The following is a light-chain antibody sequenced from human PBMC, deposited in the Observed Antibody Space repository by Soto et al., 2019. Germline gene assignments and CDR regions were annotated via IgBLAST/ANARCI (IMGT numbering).Light chain of an antibody. V-gene: IGKV3-20*01. CDR2: GAS. Sequence: ESVLTQSPGTLSLSPGERATLSCRASQSVSNNYLAWYQQKPGQAPRLLIYGASNRATGIPDRFSGSGSGTEFTLTISSLQPDDFATYYCQQYNSYPWTFGQGTKVDI. CDR1: QSVSNNY. J-gene: IGKJ1*01. CDR3: QQYNSYPWT.